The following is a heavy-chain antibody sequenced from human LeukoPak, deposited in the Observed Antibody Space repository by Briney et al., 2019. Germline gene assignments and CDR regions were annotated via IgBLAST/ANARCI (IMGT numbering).Heavy chain of an antibody. D-gene: IGHD5-18*01. J-gene: IGHJ6*03. CDR2: IIPIFGTA. V-gene: IGHV1-69*05. Sequence: SVRVSCKASGGTFSSYAISWVRQAPGQGLEWMGGIIPIFGTANYAQKFQGRVTITTDESTSTAYMELSSLRSEDTAVYYCARGFGGAMVKYHYYYYMDVWGKGTTVTVSS. CDR1: GGTFSSYA. CDR3: ARGFGGAMVKYHYYYYMDV.